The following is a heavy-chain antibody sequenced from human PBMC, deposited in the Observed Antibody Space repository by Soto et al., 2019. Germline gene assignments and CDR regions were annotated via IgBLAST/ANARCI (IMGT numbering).Heavy chain of an antibody. J-gene: IGHJ6*02. CDR2: ISYDGSNK. CDR3: ARAGGSNKFYYYYYGMDV. V-gene: IGHV3-30-3*01. Sequence: QVQLVESGGGVVQPGRSLRLSCAASGFTFNNYAIHWVRQAPGKGLEWVTVISYDGSNKYYADSVKGRFTISRDNSKSTLYLQMNSLRAEDTAVYYCARAGGSNKFYYYYYGMDVWGQGTTVTVSS. D-gene: IGHD6-13*01. CDR1: GFTFNNYA.